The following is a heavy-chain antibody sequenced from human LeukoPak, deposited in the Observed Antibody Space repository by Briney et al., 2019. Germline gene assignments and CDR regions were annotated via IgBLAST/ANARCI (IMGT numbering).Heavy chain of an antibody. CDR3: ARRSITAALTGYAFDI. J-gene: IGHJ3*02. CDR1: GGSITSHF. D-gene: IGHD3-9*01. V-gene: IGHV4-59*08. Sequence: SETLSLTCTVSGGSITSHFWSWIRQPPGKGLEWVGYVSYSGTTNYNPSLESRVTISSDTTNNQFSLKVRSVTAADTAMYYCARRSITAALTGYAFDIWGRGTMVTVSS. CDR2: VSYSGTT.